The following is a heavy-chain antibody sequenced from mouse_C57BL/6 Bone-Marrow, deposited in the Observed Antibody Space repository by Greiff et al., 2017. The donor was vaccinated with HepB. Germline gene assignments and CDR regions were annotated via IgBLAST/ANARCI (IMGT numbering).Heavy chain of an antibody. J-gene: IGHJ1*03. D-gene: IGHD1-1*01. CDR1: GFTFSDYG. Sequence: EVKLMESGGGLVKPGGSLKLSCAASGFTFSDYGMHWVRQAPEKGLEWVAYISSGSSTIYYADTVKGRFTISRDNAKNTLFLQMTSLRSEDTAMYYCERGYYGSSPYWYFDVGGTGTTGTVAS. V-gene: IGHV5-17*01. CDR2: ISSGSSTI. CDR3: ERGYYGSSPYWYFDV.